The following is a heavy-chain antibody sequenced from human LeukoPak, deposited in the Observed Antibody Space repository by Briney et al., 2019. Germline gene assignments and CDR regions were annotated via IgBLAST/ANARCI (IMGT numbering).Heavy chain of an antibody. V-gene: IGHV3-30*02. Sequence: GGSLRLPCAASGFTFSSYGMHWVRQAPGKGLEWVAFIRYDGSNKYYADSVKGRFTISRDNSKNTLYLEMNSLRAEDTAVYYCAKDIGSYYDYWGQGILVTVSS. J-gene: IGHJ4*02. CDR3: AKDIGSYYDY. CDR2: IRYDGSNK. CDR1: GFTFSSYG. D-gene: IGHD3-10*01.